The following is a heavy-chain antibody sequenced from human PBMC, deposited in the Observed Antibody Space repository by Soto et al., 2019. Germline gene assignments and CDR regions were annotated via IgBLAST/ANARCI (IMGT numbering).Heavy chain of an antibody. CDR2: ISYDGSNK. V-gene: IGHV3-30*18. CDR3: AKIIAAAATRNYYGMDV. Sequence: GGSLRLSCAASGFTFSSYGMHWVRQAPGKGLEWVAAISYDGSNKYYADSVKGRFTISRDNSKNTLYLQMNSLRAEDTAVYYCAKIIAAAATRNYYGMDVWGQGTTVTVSS. CDR1: GFTFSSYG. J-gene: IGHJ6*02. D-gene: IGHD6-13*01.